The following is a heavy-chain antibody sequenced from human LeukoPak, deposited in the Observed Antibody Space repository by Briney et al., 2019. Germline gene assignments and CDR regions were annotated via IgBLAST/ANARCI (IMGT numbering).Heavy chain of an antibody. CDR3: ARGSGWFYFDY. Sequence: PGGSLRLSCAASGFTFSSYWMHWVRRAPGKGLVWVSRINSDGSSTSYADSVKGRFTISRDNARNTLYLQMNSLRAEDTAVYYCARGSGWFYFDYWGQGTLVTVSS. J-gene: IGHJ4*02. D-gene: IGHD6-19*01. V-gene: IGHV3-74*01. CDR1: GFTFSSYW. CDR2: INSDGSST.